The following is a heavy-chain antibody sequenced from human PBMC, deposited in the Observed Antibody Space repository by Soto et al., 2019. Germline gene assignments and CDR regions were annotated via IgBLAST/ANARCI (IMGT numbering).Heavy chain of an antibody. Sequence: GGSLRLSCAASGFTFSSYGMHWVRQAPGKGLEWVAVIWYDGSNKYYADSVKGRFTISRDNSKNTLYLQMNSLRAEDTAVYYCARASDFWSGYYTAYYYGMDVWGQGTTVTVSS. CDR3: ARASDFWSGYYTAYYYGMDV. J-gene: IGHJ6*02. D-gene: IGHD3-3*01. CDR1: GFTFSSYG. CDR2: IWYDGSNK. V-gene: IGHV3-33*01.